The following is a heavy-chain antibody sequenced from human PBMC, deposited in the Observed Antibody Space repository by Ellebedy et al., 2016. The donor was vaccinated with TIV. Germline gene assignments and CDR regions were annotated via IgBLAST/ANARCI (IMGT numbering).Heavy chain of an antibody. Sequence: SETLSLXCTVSGGSISSSSYYWGWIRQHPGKGLEWIGYIYYSGSTYYNPSLKSRVTISVDTSKNQFSLKLSSVTAADTAVYYCARGGGDSYGAFDYWGQGTLVTVSS. CDR1: GGSISSSSYY. V-gene: IGHV4-31*03. CDR2: IYYSGST. CDR3: ARGGGDSYGAFDY. D-gene: IGHD5-18*01. J-gene: IGHJ4*02.